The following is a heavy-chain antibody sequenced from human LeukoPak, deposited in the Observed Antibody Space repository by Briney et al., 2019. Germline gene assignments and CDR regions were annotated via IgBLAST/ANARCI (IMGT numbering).Heavy chain of an antibody. J-gene: IGHJ4*02. D-gene: IGHD6-13*01. CDR2: ISSSSSYI. CDR1: GFTFSSYG. CDR3: ARFRSSWYPFDY. V-gene: IGHV3-21*01. Sequence: GGSLRLSCAASGFTFSSYGMSWVRQAPGKGLEWVSSISSSSSYIYYADSVKGRFTISRDNAKNSLYLQMNSLRAEDTAVYYCARFRSSWYPFDYWGQGTLVTVSS.